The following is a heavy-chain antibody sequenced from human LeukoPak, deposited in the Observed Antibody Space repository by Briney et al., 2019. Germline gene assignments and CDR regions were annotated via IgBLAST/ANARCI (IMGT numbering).Heavy chain of an antibody. V-gene: IGHV1-69*05. CDR1: GGTFSSYA. CDR3: ARVPTYYYGSGSNYFGY. Sequence: SVKVSCKASGGTFSSYAISWVRQAPGQGLEWMGGIIPIFGTASYAQKFQGRVTMTRDTSTSTVYMELSSLRSEDTAVYYCARVPTYYYGSGSNYFGYWGQGTLVTVSS. D-gene: IGHD3-10*01. J-gene: IGHJ4*02. CDR2: IIPIFGTA.